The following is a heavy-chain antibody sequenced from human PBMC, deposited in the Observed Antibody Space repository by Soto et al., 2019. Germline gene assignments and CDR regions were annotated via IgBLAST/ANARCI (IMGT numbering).Heavy chain of an antibody. Sequence: SETLSLTCSVSGDSINSDKYYWGWIRQPPGKVLEWIVSIYFRGNTYYNPSLQTRVAISLDKCDIQFSLKLNSVTSSYSAVFFCARLEGLATTSYYFDFWGQGALVTVSS. CDR2: IYFRGNT. CDR1: GDSINSDKYY. V-gene: IGHV4-39*01. D-gene: IGHD3-9*01. CDR3: ARLEGLATTSYYFDF. J-gene: IGHJ4*02.